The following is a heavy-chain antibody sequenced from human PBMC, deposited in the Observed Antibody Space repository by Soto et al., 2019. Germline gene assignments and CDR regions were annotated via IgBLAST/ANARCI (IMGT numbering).Heavy chain of an antibody. V-gene: IGHV3-30*03. D-gene: IGHD4-17*01. CDR1: GFTFSSYG. Sequence: GGSLRLSCAASGFTFSSYGMHWVRQAPGKGLEWVAVISYDGSNKYYADSEKGRFTISRDNSKHTLYLQMNSLRAEDTAVYYDARDRTTVSAWDDCWGQGTLVTGSS. CDR3: ARDRTTVSAWDDC. CDR2: ISYDGSNK. J-gene: IGHJ4*02.